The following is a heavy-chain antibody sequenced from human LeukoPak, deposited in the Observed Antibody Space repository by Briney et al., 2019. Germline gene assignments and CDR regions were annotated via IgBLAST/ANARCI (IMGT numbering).Heavy chain of an antibody. J-gene: IGHJ5*02. CDR3: ARDRGGLQFDWFDP. Sequence: GGSLRLSCAASGFTFSNAWMSWVRQAPGKGLEWVAVISYDGSNEYYADSVKGRFTISRDNSKNTLYLQMNSLRAEDTAVYYCARDRGGLQFDWFDPWGQGTLVTVSS. V-gene: IGHV3-30*01. D-gene: IGHD5-24*01. CDR1: GFTFSNAW. CDR2: ISYDGSNE.